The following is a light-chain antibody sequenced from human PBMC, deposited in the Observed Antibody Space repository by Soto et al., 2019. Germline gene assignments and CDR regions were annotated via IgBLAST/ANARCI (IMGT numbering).Light chain of an antibody. Sequence: EVVLTQSPATLSLSPGERATLSSRASQSVDSSLAWYQQKLGQAPRLLIYDASNRDTGIPGRFSGSGSGTDFTLTNSSLEPEEFDVYECQQRGAFGQGTQVEIK. V-gene: IGKV3-11*01. CDR1: QSVDSS. CDR2: DAS. J-gene: IGKJ2*01. CDR3: QQRGA.